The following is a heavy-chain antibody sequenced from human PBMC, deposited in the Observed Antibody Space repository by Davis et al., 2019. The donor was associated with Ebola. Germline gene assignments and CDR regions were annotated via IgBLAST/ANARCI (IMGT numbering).Heavy chain of an antibody. V-gene: IGHV3-7*01. CDR2: IKQDGSEK. CDR1: GFTFSSYW. J-gene: IGHJ4*02. CDR3: TTMVRGAIDY. D-gene: IGHD3-10*01. Sequence: GESLKISCAASGFTFSSYWMSWVRQAPGKGLEWVANIKQDGSEKYYVDSVKGRFTISRDNAKNSLYLQMKSLRVEDTTVYYCTTMVRGAIDYWGQGTLVTVSS.